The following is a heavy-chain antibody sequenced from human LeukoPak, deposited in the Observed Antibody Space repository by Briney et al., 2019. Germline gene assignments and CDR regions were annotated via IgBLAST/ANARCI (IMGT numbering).Heavy chain of an antibody. V-gene: IGHV3-9*01. D-gene: IGHD6-13*01. Sequence: GGSLRLSCAASGFTFDDYAMHWVRQAPGKGLEWVSGISWNSGSIGYADSVKGRFTISRDNAKNSLYLQMNSLRAEDTALYYCAKAYLSSSWYGVWFDPWGQGTLVTVSS. J-gene: IGHJ5*02. CDR1: GFTFDDYA. CDR2: ISWNSGSI. CDR3: AKAYLSSSWYGVWFDP.